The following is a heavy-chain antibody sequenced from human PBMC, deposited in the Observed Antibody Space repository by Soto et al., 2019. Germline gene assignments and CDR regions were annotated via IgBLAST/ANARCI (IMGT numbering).Heavy chain of an antibody. V-gene: IGHV4-34*01. J-gene: IGHJ4*02. Sequence: QVQLQQWGAGLLKPSETLSLTCAVYGGSFSGYYWSWIRQPPGKGLEWIGEINHSGSTNYNPSLKSRVTISVDTSKNQFSLKLSSVTAADTAVYYCAGGYSSGWSAADYWGQGTLVTVSS. CDR3: AGGYSSGWSAADY. D-gene: IGHD6-19*01. CDR1: GGSFSGYY. CDR2: INHSGST.